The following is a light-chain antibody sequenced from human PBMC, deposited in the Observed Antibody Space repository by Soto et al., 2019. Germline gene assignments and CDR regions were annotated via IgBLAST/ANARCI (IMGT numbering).Light chain of an antibody. J-gene: IGLJ1*01. CDR2: EVT. V-gene: IGLV2-14*01. Sequence: QSVLTQPASVSGSPGQSIAISCTGTSSYVGGYDYVSWYQQQPDKAPKLMIYEVTKRPSGVSNRFSSSKSGNTASLTISGLQAEDEADYYCSSHTSGSTRVFGTGTKVTVL. CDR3: SSHTSGSTRV. CDR1: SSYVGGYDY.